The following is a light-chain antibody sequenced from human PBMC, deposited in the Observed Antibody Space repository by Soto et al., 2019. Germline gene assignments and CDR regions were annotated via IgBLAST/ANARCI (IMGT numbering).Light chain of an antibody. J-gene: IGKJ5*01. V-gene: IGKV3-20*01. CDR3: QQYGSSQIT. CDR2: GAS. Sequence: EIVSTQSPGTLSLSPGERATLSCRASQSVSNNYLAWYQQKPGQAPRLLIYGASNRATGIPARFSGSGSGTDFTLTISRLEPEDFAVYYCQQYGSSQITFGQGTRLEIK. CDR1: QSVSNNY.